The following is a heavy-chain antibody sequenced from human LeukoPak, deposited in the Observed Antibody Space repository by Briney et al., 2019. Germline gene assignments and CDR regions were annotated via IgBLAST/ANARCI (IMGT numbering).Heavy chain of an antibody. CDR1: GFTFTTYS. D-gene: IGHD2-15*01. CDR3: AREWWYLDY. J-gene: IGHJ4*02. Sequence: PGGSLRLSCAASGFTFTTYSMTWVRQAPGRGLEWVARIKPDGSDIHYVGSVKGRFTISRDNAKNSLYLQMNSLRAEDTAVYYCAREWWYLDYWGQGAVDTVSS. V-gene: IGHV3-7*05. CDR2: IKPDGSDI.